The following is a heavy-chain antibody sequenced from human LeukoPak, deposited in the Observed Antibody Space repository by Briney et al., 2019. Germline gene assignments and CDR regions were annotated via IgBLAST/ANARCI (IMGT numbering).Heavy chain of an antibody. J-gene: IGHJ5*01. D-gene: IGHD2-15*01. V-gene: IGHV1-2*06. Sequence: ASVKVSCKASGYTLTAYYIYWVRQAPGQGLEGIGRINPNSGGTDYAHIFQGRVTMTSDTSIRTAYMELSRLRSDNTAVYYCARGYCSGGTCYIVENWLDSWGQGTLVTVSS. CDR3: ARGYCSGGTCYIVENWLDS. CDR1: GYTLTAYY. CDR2: INPNSGGT.